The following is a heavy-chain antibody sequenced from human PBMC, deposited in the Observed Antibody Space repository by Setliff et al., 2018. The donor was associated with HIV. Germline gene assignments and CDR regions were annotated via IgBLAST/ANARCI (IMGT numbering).Heavy chain of an antibody. V-gene: IGHV1-18*01. J-gene: IGHJ4*02. CDR1: GYTFTSYG. CDR3: ARAPRGDFWSGKDYFDY. D-gene: IGHD3-3*01. Sequence: ASVKVSCKASGYTFTSYGISWVRQAPGQGLEWMGWISGYNANTNYAQKLQGKVIMTTDTSTSTAYMEVRSLRSDDTAVYFCARAPRGDFWSGKDYFDYWGQGTLVTVSS. CDR2: ISGYNANT.